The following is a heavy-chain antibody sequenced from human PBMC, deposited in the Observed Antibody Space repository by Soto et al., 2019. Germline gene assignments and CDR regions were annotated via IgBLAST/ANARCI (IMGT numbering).Heavy chain of an antibody. CDR2: IYHSGST. CDR3: ARGMTTVTTLDY. D-gene: IGHD4-4*01. V-gene: IGHV4-30-2*01. J-gene: IGHJ4*02. Sequence: QLQLQESGSGLVKPSQTLSLTCAVSGGSISSGGYSWSWIRQPPGKGLEWIGYIYHSGSTYYNPALKSRITRARDRSRNQRSLKRSSVTAADTAVYYCARGMTTVTTLDYWGQGTLVTVSS. CDR1: GGSISSGGYS.